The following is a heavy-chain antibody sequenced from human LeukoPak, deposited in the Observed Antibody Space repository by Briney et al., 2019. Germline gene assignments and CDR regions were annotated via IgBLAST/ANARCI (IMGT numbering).Heavy chain of an antibody. CDR2: IYYSGST. CDR3: ARGIESSTSWIDP. V-gene: IGHV4-59*08. Sequence: SETLSLTCTVSGGSISSYYWSWIRQPPGKGLEGIGYIYYSGSTNYNPSLKSRVTISVDTSKNQFSLKLSSVTAADTAVYYCARGIESSTSWIDPWGQGTLVTVSS. J-gene: IGHJ5*02. CDR1: GGSISSYY. D-gene: IGHD2-2*01.